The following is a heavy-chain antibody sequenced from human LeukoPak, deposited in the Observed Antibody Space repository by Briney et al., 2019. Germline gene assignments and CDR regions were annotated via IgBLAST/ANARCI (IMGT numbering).Heavy chain of an antibody. D-gene: IGHD3-10*01. Sequence: PSETLSLTCTVSGGSISDYYWSWIRQPPGKALEWIGYVYYSGSTNYNPSLKSRVTISVDTPKNQFSLKLSSVTAADTAVYYCARGRRVAWYFDLWGRGTLVTVSS. CDR3: ARGRRVAWYFDL. CDR1: GGSISDYY. J-gene: IGHJ2*01. CDR2: VYYSGST. V-gene: IGHV4-59*12.